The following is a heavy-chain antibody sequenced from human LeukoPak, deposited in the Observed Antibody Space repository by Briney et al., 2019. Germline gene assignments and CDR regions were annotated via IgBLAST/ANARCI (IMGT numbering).Heavy chain of an antibody. J-gene: IGHJ4*02. CDR2: IHHSGST. D-gene: IGHD1-26*01. CDR3: ARVGLYSGSYYFDY. CDR1: GGSISSGGYY. V-gene: IGHV4-30-2*01. Sequence: PSETLSLTCTVSGGSISSGGYYWSWLRQPPGKGLEWIGYIHHSGSTYYNPSLKSRVTISVDGSKNQFSLKLNSVTAADTAVYYCARVGLYSGSYYFDYWGQGTLVTVSS.